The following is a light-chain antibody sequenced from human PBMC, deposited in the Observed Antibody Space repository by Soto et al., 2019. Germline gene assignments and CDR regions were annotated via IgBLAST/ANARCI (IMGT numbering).Light chain of an antibody. CDR2: DAS. V-gene: IGKV3-11*02. Sequence: LAQSQATLTLSTGERATLSCKASQSVSIFLAWAQRKPGQATRLSIHDASNMATGVPARFSGSGSGRDLKLTITSLEPEDLDFYSCHQRSTCLYTFGQGTKLEV. CDR1: QSVSIF. J-gene: IGKJ2*01. CDR3: HQRSTCLYT.